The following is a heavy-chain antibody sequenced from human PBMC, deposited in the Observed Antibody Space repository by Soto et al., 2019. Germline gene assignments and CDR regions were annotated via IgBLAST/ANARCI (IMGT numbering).Heavy chain of an antibody. Sequence: ASVKVSCKASGGSFSNFAISWLRQAPGQGLEWMGGIIPLFGTRNYAQNFQGRVTITADESMSTAYMELSSLRSEDTAVYYCARGRYKDNFGTYYFDYWGQGALVTVSS. V-gene: IGHV1-69*13. CDR1: GGSFSNFA. CDR3: ARGRYKDNFGTYYFDY. D-gene: IGHD1-1*01. J-gene: IGHJ4*02. CDR2: IIPLFGTR.